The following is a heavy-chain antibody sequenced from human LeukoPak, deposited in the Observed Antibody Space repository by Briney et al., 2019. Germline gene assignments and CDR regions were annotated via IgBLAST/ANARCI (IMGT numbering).Heavy chain of an antibody. Sequence: GGSLRLSCAASGFTFSGSAMHWVRQASGKGLEWVGRIRSKANSYATAYAASVKGRFTISRDDSKNTAYLQMNSLKTEDTAVYYCTRDSSGWHNWFDPWGQGTLVTVSS. CDR3: TRDSSGWHNWFDP. J-gene: IGHJ5*02. V-gene: IGHV3-73*01. CDR1: GFTFSGSA. CDR2: IRSKANSYAT. D-gene: IGHD6-19*01.